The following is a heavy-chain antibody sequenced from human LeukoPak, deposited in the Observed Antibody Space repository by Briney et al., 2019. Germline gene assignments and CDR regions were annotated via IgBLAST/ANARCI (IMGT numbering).Heavy chain of an antibody. CDR1: GGSFSGYY. D-gene: IGHD7-27*01. V-gene: IGHV4-34*01. J-gene: IGHJ6*03. CDR3: ARESNWGSYYMDV. Sequence: SETLSLTCAVYGGSFSGYYWSWIRQPPGKGLEWIGEINHSGSTNYNPSLKSRVTISVDTSKNQFSLKLSSVTAADTAVYYCARESNWGSYYMDVWGKGTTVTVSS. CDR2: INHSGST.